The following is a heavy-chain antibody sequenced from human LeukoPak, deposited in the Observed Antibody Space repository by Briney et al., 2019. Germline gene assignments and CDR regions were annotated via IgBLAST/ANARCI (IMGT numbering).Heavy chain of an antibody. CDR3: ARAARSPGYSGYDRGFGY. CDR2: IWYDGSNK. V-gene: IGHV3-33*01. CDR1: GFTFSSYG. J-gene: IGHJ4*02. D-gene: IGHD5-12*01. Sequence: GRSLRLSCAASGFTFSSYGMHWVRQAPGKGLEWVAVIWYDGSNKYYADSVKGRFTISRDNSKNTLYLQMNSLRAEDTAVYYCARAARSPGYSGYDRGFGYWGQGTLVTVSS.